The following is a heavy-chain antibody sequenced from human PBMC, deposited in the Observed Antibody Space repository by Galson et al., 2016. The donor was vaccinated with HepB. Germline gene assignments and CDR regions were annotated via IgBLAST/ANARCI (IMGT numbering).Heavy chain of an antibody. V-gene: IGHV4-34*01. D-gene: IGHD4/OR15-4a*01. Sequence: SETLSLTCGVSGGSLSGYYGSWIRQPPGKGLEWIGEINHGGSANYNPSLKSRVTLSVDTSKNQFSLMLNSVTAADTAVYFCARNLTITSRVDHSVRHTCFDPWGQGTLVTVSS. CDR2: INHGGSA. CDR1: GGSLSGYY. J-gene: IGHJ5*02. CDR3: ARNLTITSRVDHSVRHTCFDP.